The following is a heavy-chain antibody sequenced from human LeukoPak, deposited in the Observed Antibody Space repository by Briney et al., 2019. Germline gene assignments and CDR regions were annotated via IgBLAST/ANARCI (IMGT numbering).Heavy chain of an antibody. CDR1: GGSFSGYY. CDR2: INHSGST. D-gene: IGHD3-3*01. Sequence: PSETLSLTCAVYGGSFSGYYWSWIRQPPGKGLEWIGEINHSGSTNYNPSLKSRGTISVDTSKNQFSLKLSVVTAADTAVYYCASPTAWFREPLRLLFDRNFLDYWGQGTLVTVSS. CDR3: ASPTAWFREPLRLLFDRNFLDY. J-gene: IGHJ4*02. V-gene: IGHV4-34*01.